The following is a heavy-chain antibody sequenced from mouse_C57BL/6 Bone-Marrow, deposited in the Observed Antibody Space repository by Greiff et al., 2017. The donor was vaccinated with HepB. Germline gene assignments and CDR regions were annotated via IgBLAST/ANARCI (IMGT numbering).Heavy chain of an antibody. D-gene: IGHD2-4*01. V-gene: IGHV5-15*01. Sequence: EVKLMESGGGLVQPGGSLKLSCAASGFTFSDYGMAWVRQAPRKGPEWVAFISNLAYSIYYADTVTGRFTISRENAKNTLYLEMSSLRSEDTAMYYCARHRYDYYYAMDYWGQGTSVTVSS. CDR1: GFTFSDYG. CDR2: ISNLAYSI. J-gene: IGHJ4*01. CDR3: ARHRYDYYYAMDY.